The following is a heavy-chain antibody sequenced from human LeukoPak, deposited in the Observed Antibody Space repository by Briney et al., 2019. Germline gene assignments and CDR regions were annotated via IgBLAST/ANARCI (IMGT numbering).Heavy chain of an antibody. CDR3: AREDNYGSGYGY. Sequence: GGSLRLSCAASGFSFSVYGMHWVRQAPGKGLVWVSRINSDGSTTSYADSVKGRFTISRDNAKNTLYLQMNSLRAEDTAVYYCAREDNYGSGYGYWGQGTLVTVSS. V-gene: IGHV3-74*01. CDR1: GFSFSVYG. D-gene: IGHD3-10*01. J-gene: IGHJ4*02. CDR2: INSDGSTT.